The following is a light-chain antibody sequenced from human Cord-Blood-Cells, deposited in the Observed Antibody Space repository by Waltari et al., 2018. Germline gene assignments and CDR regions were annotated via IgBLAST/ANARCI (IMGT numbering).Light chain of an antibody. Sequence: DIVMTQSPDSLAVSLGARATIHCKSSQSVLSSSNNKNYLAWYQQKPGQPPKLLIYWASTRESGVPDRFSGSGSGTDFTLTISSLQAEDVAVYYCQQYYSTPYTFGQGTKLEIK. J-gene: IGKJ2*01. CDR2: WAS. V-gene: IGKV4-1*01. CDR1: QSVLSSSNNKNY. CDR3: QQYYSTPYT.